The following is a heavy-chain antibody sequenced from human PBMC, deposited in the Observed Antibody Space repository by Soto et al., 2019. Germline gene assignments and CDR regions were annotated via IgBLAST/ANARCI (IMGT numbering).Heavy chain of an antibody. D-gene: IGHD1-26*01. CDR2: INSDGSSV. V-gene: IGHV3-74*01. Sequence: EVQLVESGGGLVQPGGSLRLSCAAASGFTFSNYWMHWVRQAPGEGLVWVSRINSDGSSVSYADSVRGRFTSSRDNTKNTLYLQVNSLGAADTAVYYCARSSGSYYASDGGQGTLVTVSS. J-gene: IGHJ4*02. CDR1: GFTFSNYW. CDR3: ARSSGSYYASD.